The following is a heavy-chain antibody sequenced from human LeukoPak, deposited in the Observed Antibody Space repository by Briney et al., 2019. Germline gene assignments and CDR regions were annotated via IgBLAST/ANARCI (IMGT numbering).Heavy chain of an antibody. CDR1: GGSISSSSYY. J-gene: IGHJ3*02. D-gene: IGHD6-19*01. CDR3: ARHTKQWLVVGAFDI. V-gene: IGHV4-39*01. CDR2: IYYSGST. Sequence: PSETLSLTCTVSGGSISSSSYYWGWIRQPPGKGLEWIGSIYYSGSTYYNPSLKSRVTISVDTSKNQFSLKLSSVTAADTAVYYCARHTKQWLVVGAFDIWGQGTMVTVSS.